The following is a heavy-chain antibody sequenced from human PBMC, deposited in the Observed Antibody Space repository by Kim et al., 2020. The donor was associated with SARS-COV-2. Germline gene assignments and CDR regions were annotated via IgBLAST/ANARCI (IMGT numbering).Heavy chain of an antibody. V-gene: IGHV4-4*07. Sequence: TPTLKSRVTMAVDTAKNQCSLKLSSVAAAATAVYYCARDSRSMVRGVFDPWGQGTLVTVSS. J-gene: IGHJ5*02. CDR3: ARDSRSMVRGVFDP. D-gene: IGHD3-10*01.